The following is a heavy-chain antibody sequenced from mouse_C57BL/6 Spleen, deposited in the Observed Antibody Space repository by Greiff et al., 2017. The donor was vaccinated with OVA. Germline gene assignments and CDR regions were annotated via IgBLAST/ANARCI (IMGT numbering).Heavy chain of an antibody. J-gene: IGHJ1*03. CDR1: GYTFTSYW. CDR2: IDPSDSYT. V-gene: IGHV1-69*01. Sequence: QVQLQQPGAELVMPGASVKLSCKASGYTFTSYWMNWVKQRHGQGLEWIGEIDPSDSYTNYNQKFKGKSTLTVDKSSSTAYMQLSSLTSEDSAVYYCARGYFDVWGTGTTVTVSS. CDR3: ARGYFDV.